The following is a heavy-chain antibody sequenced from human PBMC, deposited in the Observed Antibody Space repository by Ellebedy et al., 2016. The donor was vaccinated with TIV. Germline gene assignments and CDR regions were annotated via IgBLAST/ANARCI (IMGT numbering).Heavy chain of an antibody. Sequence: GESLKISCVASGFTFSNYDMHWVRQAPGKGLEWVTVTSYDGSAKYYADSVKGRFTISRDNSKNTLYLQMNSLRAEDTAVYFCAKDRTPGDGYWVFDYWGQGTLVTVSS. CDR3: AKDRTPGDGYWVFDY. CDR1: GFTFSNYD. J-gene: IGHJ4*02. D-gene: IGHD5-18*01. V-gene: IGHV3-30*18. CDR2: TSYDGSAK.